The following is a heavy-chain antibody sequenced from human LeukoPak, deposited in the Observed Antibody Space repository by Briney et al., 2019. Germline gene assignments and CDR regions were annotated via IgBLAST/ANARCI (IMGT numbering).Heavy chain of an antibody. CDR3: ARFGGPTFGNWYFDY. V-gene: IGHV5-51*01. Sequence: GDSLKISCKGSGYGFVNYWIAWLRQMPGKGLDLMGIIFPGDSTTRYSPSFQGQVTISADKSVSTAYLQWSSLKASDTAIYCCARFGGPTFGNWYFDYWGQGTLVTVSS. CDR1: GYGFVNYW. CDR2: IFPGDSTT. D-gene: IGHD2/OR15-2a*01. J-gene: IGHJ4*02.